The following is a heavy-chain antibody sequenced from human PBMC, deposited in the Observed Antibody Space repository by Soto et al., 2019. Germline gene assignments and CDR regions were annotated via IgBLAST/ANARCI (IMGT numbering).Heavy chain of an antibody. CDR3: AHPRGYGVFDAYDI. D-gene: IGHD4-17*01. CDR2: LTPSGGET. CDR1: GFTFSTYA. V-gene: IGHV3-23*01. J-gene: IGHJ3*02. Sequence: GGSLRLSCVASGFTFSTYAMSWVRQAPGKGLEWVSALTPSGGETYYADSVKGRFTISRDNSMNALYLQMKSLRIEDTAVYYCAHPRGYGVFDAYDIWGQGTMLTVSS.